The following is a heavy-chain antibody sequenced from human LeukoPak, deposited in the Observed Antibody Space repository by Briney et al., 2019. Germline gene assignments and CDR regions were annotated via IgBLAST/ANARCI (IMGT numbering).Heavy chain of an antibody. J-gene: IGHJ4*02. CDR1: GGSISSYY. Sequence: PSETLSLTCTVSGGSISSYYWSWIRQPAGKGLEWIGRIYTSGSTNYNPSLKSRVTMSVDTSKNQFSLKLSSVTAADTAVYYCARDLATRQRTGLYDSWGQGALVTVSS. CDR2: IYTSGST. CDR3: ARDLATRQRTGLYDS. V-gene: IGHV4-4*07. D-gene: IGHD3-16*02.